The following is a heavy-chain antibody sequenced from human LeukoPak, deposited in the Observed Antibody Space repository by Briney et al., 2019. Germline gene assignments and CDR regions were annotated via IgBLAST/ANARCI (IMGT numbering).Heavy chain of an antibody. CDR2: ISSSSSPI. J-gene: IGHJ6*03. D-gene: IGHD2-2*01. Sequence: PGGSLRLSCAASGFTFNRYAIHWVRQAPGKGLEWVSFISSSSSPIYYADSVKGRFTISRDNAKNSLYLQMNSLRAEDTAVYYCARKYCSSTSCYFTNMDVWGKGTTVTVSS. CDR3: ARKYCSSTSCYFTNMDV. CDR1: GFTFNRYA. V-gene: IGHV3-48*01.